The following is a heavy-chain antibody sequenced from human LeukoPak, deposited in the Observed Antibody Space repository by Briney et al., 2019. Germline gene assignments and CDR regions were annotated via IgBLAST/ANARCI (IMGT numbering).Heavy chain of an antibody. CDR2: ISSSSSTI. J-gene: IGHJ4*02. V-gene: IGHV3-48*02. CDR3: ARDEYDILTGYYVDY. Sequence: PGGSLRLSCAASGFTFSSYCMNWVRQAAGKGLEWVSYISSSSSTIYYADSVKGRFTISRDNAKNSLYLQMNSLRDEDTAVYCCARDEYDILTGYYVDYWGQGPLVTVSS. CDR1: GFTFSSYC. D-gene: IGHD3-9*01.